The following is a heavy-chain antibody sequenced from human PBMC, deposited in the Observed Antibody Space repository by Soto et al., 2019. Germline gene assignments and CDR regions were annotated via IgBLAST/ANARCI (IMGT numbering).Heavy chain of an antibody. CDR2: IYSSGST. D-gene: IGHD1-20*01. J-gene: IGHJ4*01. CDR3: AALNWNAPKDY. Sequence: SETLSLTCTVSGGSISSSSYYWGWIRQPPGKGLEWIGSIYSSGSTYYNPSLKSRVTISVDTSKNQFFLKLSSVTAADTALYYCAALNWNAPKDYWGHGTLVTVS. V-gene: IGHV4-39*01. CDR1: GGSISSSSYY.